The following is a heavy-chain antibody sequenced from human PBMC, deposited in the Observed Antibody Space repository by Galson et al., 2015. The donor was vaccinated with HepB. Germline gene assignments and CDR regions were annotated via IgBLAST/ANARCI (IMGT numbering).Heavy chain of an antibody. CDR2: IYSGGGT. J-gene: IGHJ4*02. V-gene: IGHV3-53*01. CDR3: AGGGYYYDNSGYYYLDY. CDR1: GFTVSANY. D-gene: IGHD3-22*01. Sequence: SLRLSCAASGFTVSANYMNWVRQAPGKGLEWVSLIYSGGGTYYADSVKGRFSIPRDNSKNTLYLQMNSLRAEDTAVYYCAGGGYYYDNSGYYYLDYWGQGTLVTVSS.